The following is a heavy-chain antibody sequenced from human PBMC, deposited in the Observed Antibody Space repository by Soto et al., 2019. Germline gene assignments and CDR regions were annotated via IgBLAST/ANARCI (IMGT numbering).Heavy chain of an antibody. D-gene: IGHD3-22*01. Sequence: QVQLQESGPGLVKPSETLSLTCTVSGGSINPYYWGWIRQPPGKGLEWIGNIYYSGTTNYHPSLTRRVTISLDSSKNRCSLKLSSVTAAHTAVYYCARLGGYYQAFDSWGQGTLVTVSS. CDR3: ARLGGYYQAFDS. V-gene: IGHV4-59*12. CDR2: IYYSGTT. J-gene: IGHJ4*02. CDR1: GGSINPYY.